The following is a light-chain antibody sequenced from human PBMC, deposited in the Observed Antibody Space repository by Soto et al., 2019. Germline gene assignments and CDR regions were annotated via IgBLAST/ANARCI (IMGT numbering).Light chain of an antibody. J-gene: IGLJ2*01. V-gene: IGLV1-40*01. CDR2: GNS. CDR3: QSYDSSLSVV. CDR1: SSNIGAGYD. Sequence: QSVLTQPPSVSGAPGQRVTISCAGSSSNIGAGYDVHWYQQLPGTAPKLLIYGNSNRPSGVPDRFSGSKSGTSASLAITGLQAEDEADYYCQSYDSSLSVVFGGGTKLIV.